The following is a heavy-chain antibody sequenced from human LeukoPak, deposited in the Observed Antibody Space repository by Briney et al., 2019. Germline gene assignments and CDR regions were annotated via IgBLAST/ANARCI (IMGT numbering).Heavy chain of an antibody. CDR2: ISAYNGNT. CDR1: GYTFTSYG. J-gene: IGHJ4*02. D-gene: IGHD4-17*01. Sequence: ASVKVSCKASGYTFTSYGISWVRQAPGQGLEWMGWISAYNGNTNYAQKLQGRVTMTTDTSTSTAYMELRSLRSDDTAVYYCARDLGRHGYGEYFDYWGQGTLVTVSS. CDR3: ARDLGRHGYGEYFDY. V-gene: IGHV1-18*01.